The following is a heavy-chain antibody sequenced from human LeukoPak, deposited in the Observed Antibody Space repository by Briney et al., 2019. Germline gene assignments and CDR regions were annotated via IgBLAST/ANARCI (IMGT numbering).Heavy chain of an antibody. CDR3: AREDSSSWSADVKY. V-gene: IGHV3-11*01. D-gene: IGHD6-13*01. Sequence: PGGSLRLSCAASGFPFSHYYMSWIRQAPGKGLEWVSDISCSGSTMYYADSVKGRFTISRHNAKNSLYLAVKSLRAEDTAVYYCAREDSSSWSADVKYWGQGTLVTVLS. CDR1: GFPFSHYY. J-gene: IGHJ4*02. CDR2: ISCSGSTM.